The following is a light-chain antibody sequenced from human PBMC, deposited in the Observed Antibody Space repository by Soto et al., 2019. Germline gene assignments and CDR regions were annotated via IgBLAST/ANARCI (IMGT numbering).Light chain of an antibody. Sequence: EIVMTQSPATLSVSPGERATLSCRASQSVSSNLAWYQQKPGQAPRLLIYGASTRATGIPARFSGSGSGTEFNLTLSSLQSEDFAVYYCQQYNNWPSALTFGGGTKVEIK. CDR1: QSVSSN. CDR3: QQYNNWPSALT. V-gene: IGKV3-15*01. J-gene: IGKJ4*01. CDR2: GAS.